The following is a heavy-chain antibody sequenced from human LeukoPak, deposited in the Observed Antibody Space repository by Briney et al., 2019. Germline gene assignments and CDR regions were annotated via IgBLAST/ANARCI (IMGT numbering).Heavy chain of an antibody. J-gene: IGHJ5*02. V-gene: IGHV3-23*01. CDR1: GFTFSSYA. Sequence: PGGSLRLSCAASGFTFSSYAMSWVRQAPGKGLEWVSAISGSGGSTYYADSVKGRFTISRDNSKNTLYLQMNSLRAEDTAVYYCAAAGGTMVRGVIPSAEFDPWGQGTLVTVSS. CDR2: ISGSGGST. D-gene: IGHD3-10*01. CDR3: AAAGGTMVRGVIPSAEFDP.